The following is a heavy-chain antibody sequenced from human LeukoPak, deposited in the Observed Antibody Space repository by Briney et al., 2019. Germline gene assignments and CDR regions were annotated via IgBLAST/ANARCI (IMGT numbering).Heavy chain of an antibody. Sequence: GGSLRLPCAASGFTFSSYGMHWVRQAPGKGLEWVAVIWYDGSNKYYADSVKGRFTISRDNSKNTLYLQMNSLRAEDTAVYYCARDQRGYGSGSYYSSKFDYWGQGTLVTVSS. J-gene: IGHJ4*02. V-gene: IGHV3-33*01. CDR1: GFTFSSYG. D-gene: IGHD3-10*01. CDR3: ARDQRGYGSGSYYSSKFDY. CDR2: IWYDGSNK.